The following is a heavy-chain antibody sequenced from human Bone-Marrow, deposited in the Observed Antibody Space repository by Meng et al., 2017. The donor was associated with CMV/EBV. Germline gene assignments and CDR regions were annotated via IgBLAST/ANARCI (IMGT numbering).Heavy chain of an antibody. CDR3: AKGDCSSTSCPSDY. Sequence: SLKISCAASGFTFDDYAMHWVRQAPGKGLEWVSGISWNSGSIGYADSVKGRFTISRDNAKNSLYLQMNSLRAEDTALYYCAKGDCSSTSCPSDYWGQGTLVTVSS. V-gene: IGHV3-9*01. D-gene: IGHD2-2*01. CDR1: GFTFDDYA. J-gene: IGHJ4*02. CDR2: ISWNSGSI.